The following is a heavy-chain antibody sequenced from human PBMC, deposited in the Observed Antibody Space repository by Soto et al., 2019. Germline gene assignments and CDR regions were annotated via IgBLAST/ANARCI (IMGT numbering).Heavy chain of an antibody. V-gene: IGHV4-39*01. CDR1: GGSISSSSYY. Sequence: QLQLQESGPGLVKPSETLSLTCTVSGGSISSSSYYWGWIRQPPGKGLEWIGSIYYSGNTYYNPSLKSRGTISVDTSKNQFSLKLSSVTAADTAVYYCARHVAGYSSGLDYWGQGTLVTVSS. CDR2: IYYSGNT. CDR3: ARHVAGYSSGLDY. D-gene: IGHD6-19*01. J-gene: IGHJ4*02.